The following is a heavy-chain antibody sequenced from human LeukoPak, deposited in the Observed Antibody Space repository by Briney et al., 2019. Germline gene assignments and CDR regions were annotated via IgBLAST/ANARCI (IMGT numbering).Heavy chain of an antibody. Sequence: GGSLRLSCAASGFTFSSYWMHWVRQAPGKGLVWVSRINSDGSSTSYADSVKGRFTISRDNAKNTLYLQMNSLRAEDTAVYYCAREGAVAAFDIWGQGTMVTVSS. J-gene: IGHJ3*02. CDR1: GFTFSSYW. CDR2: INSDGSST. CDR3: AREGAVAAFDI. V-gene: IGHV3-74*01. D-gene: IGHD6-19*01.